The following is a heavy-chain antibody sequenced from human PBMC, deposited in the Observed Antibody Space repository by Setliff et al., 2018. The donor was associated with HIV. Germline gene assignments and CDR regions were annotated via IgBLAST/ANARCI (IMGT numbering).Heavy chain of an antibody. D-gene: IGHD3-22*01. CDR2: ILSTGERT. J-gene: IGHJ4*02. CDR1: GFTFRNYG. CDR3: AKELAASGLGYFDS. Sequence: PGGSLRLSCVASGFTFRNYGMHWVRQAPGKGLEWVSAILSTGERTFYADSVKGRFTISRDNSKNTVYLQMNSLRAEDTAEYYCAKELAASGLGYFDSWGRGILVTVSS. V-gene: IGHV3-23*01.